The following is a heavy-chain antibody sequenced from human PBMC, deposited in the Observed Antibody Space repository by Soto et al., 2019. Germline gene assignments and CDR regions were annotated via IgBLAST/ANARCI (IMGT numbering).Heavy chain of an antibody. V-gene: IGHV1-24*01. CDR3: ATVSRDYYDSSGTGTIDY. CDR2: FDPEDGET. J-gene: IGHJ4*02. D-gene: IGHD3-22*01. CDR1: GYTFTNYY. Sequence: ASVKVSCKASGYTFTNYYMHWVRQAPGQGLEWMGGFDPEDGETIYAQKFQGRVTMTEDTSTDTAYMELSSLRSEDTAVYYCATVSRDYYDSSGTGTIDYWGQGNLVTVSS.